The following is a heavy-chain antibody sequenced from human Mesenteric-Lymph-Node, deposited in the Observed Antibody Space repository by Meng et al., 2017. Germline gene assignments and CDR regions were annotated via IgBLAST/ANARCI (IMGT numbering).Heavy chain of an antibody. CDR3: ARVGWRQWSFDL. CDR1: GGSISSGDYY. D-gene: IGHD5-18*01. CDR2: IYYSGST. V-gene: IGHV4-30-4*01. J-gene: IGHJ2*01. Sequence: VHVSSSGPGLVTLSQTLSLTCTVSGGSISSGDYYWSWIRQPPGKGLELIGHIYYSGSTSYNPSLKSRVTISVDTSNNQFSLKLSSVTAADTAVYYCARVGWRQWSFDLWGRGTLVTVSS.